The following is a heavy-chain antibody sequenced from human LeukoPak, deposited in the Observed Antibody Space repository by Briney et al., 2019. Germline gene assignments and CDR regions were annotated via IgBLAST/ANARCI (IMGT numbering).Heavy chain of an antibody. CDR3: AKGSSSSGYYYYYGMDV. CDR1: GFTFSSYA. V-gene: IGHV3-23*01. Sequence: GASLRLSCAASGFTFSSYAMSWVRQAPGKGLEWVSAISGSGGSTYYADSVKGRFTISRDNSKNTLYLQMNSLGAEDTAVYYCAKGSSSSGYYYYYGMDVWGQGTTVTVSS. CDR2: ISGSGGST. D-gene: IGHD6-6*01. J-gene: IGHJ6*02.